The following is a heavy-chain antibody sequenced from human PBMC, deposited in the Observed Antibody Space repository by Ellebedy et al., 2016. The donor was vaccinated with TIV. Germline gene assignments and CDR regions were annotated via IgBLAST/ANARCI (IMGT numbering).Heavy chain of an antibody. J-gene: IGHJ3*02. CDR1: GFTFSTYS. D-gene: IGHD5-18*01. Sequence: GESLKISCSASGFTFSTYSMNWVRQAPGKGLEWVSYISSISTIHYADSVKGRFTISRDNAKNSLYLQMNSLRDDDTAIYYCARVRGYSYGSDAFDMWGQGTMVTVSS. V-gene: IGHV3-48*02. CDR2: ISSISTI. CDR3: ARVRGYSYGSDAFDM.